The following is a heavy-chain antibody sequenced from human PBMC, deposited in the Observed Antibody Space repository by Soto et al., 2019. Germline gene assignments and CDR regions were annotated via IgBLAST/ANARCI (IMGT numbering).Heavy chain of an antibody. CDR2: IYYSGST. V-gene: IGHV4-31*03. CDR3: ARANIAAAGRFAEYFQH. D-gene: IGHD6-13*01. CDR1: GGSISSGGYY. J-gene: IGHJ1*01. Sequence: SETLSLTCTVSGGSISSGGYYWSWIRQHPGKGLEWIGYIYYSGSTYYNPSLKSRVTISVDTSKNQFSLKLSSVTAADTAVYYCARANIAAAGRFAEYFQHWGQGTLVTVSS.